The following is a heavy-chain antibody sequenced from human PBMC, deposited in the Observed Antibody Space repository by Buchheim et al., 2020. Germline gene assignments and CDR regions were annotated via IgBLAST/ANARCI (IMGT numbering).Heavy chain of an antibody. CDR3: AKDRSYCSGGSCPNYFDY. Sequence: QVQLVESGGGVVQPGRSLRLSCAASGFTFSRYHMHWVRQAPGKGLEWLAVISYDGSHKYYAYSVKGRFTITRANYKNTLFLQMNSLRAEDTAVYYCAKDRSYCSGGSCPNYFDYWGQGTL. CDR2: ISYDGSHK. CDR1: GFTFSRYH. J-gene: IGHJ4*02. V-gene: IGHV3-30*18. D-gene: IGHD2-15*01.